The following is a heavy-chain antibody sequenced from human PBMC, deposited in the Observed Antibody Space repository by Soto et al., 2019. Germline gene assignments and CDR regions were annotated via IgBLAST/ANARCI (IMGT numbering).Heavy chain of an antibody. V-gene: IGHV3-11*01. J-gene: IGHJ4*02. Sequence: GSMRLGSAACRFTVRNARMNLIRQTPGKGLEWVSYISSSGSTIYYADSVKGRITISRDNAKNSLHLQMNSLRAEDTSVYYCARELGSTMTYFDCWGQGTLVTVPS. CDR1: RFTVRNAR. CDR2: ISSSGSTI. CDR3: ARELGSTMTYFDC. D-gene: IGHD2-2*01.